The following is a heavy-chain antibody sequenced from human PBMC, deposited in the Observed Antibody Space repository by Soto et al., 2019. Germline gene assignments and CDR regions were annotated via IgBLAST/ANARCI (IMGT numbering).Heavy chain of an antibody. CDR3: ARDCTRVLLWFGEKTWPKSYYYGMDV. CDR1: GFTFSSYS. Sequence: PGGSLRLSCAASGFTFSSYSMNWVRQAPGKGLEWVSSISSSSSYIYYADSVKGRFTISRDNAKNSLYLQMNSLRAEDTAVYYCARDCTRVLLWFGEKTWPKSYYYGMDVWGQGTTVTVSS. V-gene: IGHV3-21*01. J-gene: IGHJ6*02. D-gene: IGHD3-10*01. CDR2: ISSSSSYI.